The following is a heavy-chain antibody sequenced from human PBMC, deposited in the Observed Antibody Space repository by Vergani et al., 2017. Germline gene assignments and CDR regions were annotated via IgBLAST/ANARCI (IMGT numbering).Heavy chain of an antibody. J-gene: IGHJ4*02. D-gene: IGHD3-9*01. Sequence: EVQLLASGGSLVQPGGSLRLTCAASEFTFSNYAMNWVRQAPGKGLEWVSGISGSGVSAYYTDSVKGRFTIYRDNSKNMLFLQMNNLRTEDTAIYYCAKQYFVSRNYLFDYWGQGTLVTVSS. CDR2: ISGSGVSA. CDR1: EFTFSNYA. V-gene: IGHV3-23*01. CDR3: AKQYFVSRNYLFDY.